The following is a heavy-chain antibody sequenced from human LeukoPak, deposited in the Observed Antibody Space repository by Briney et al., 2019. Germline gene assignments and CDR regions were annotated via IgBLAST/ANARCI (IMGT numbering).Heavy chain of an antibody. D-gene: IGHD6-6*01. CDR3: ARGLFVFSGYSSSDELDY. V-gene: IGHV1-46*01. CDR1: GYTFTSYY. Sequence: ASVKVSCKASGYTFTSYYKHWVRQAPGQGLEWMGIINPSGGSTSYAQKFQGRVTMTRDTSTSTVYMELSGLRSEDTAVYYCARGLFVFSGYSSSDELDYWGQGTLVTVSS. J-gene: IGHJ4*02. CDR2: INPSGGST.